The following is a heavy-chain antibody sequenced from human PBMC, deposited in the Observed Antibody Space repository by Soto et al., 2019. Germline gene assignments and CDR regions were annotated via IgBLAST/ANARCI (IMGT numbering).Heavy chain of an antibody. J-gene: IGHJ6*02. CDR2: ISSSGDGT. V-gene: IGHV3-23*01. CDR3: ARNGDFWSWGMDV. CDR1: GFTFSTYA. Sequence: PGGSLRLSCAASGFTFSTYAMTWVRQAPGKGLEWVSIISSSGDGTYYVDSVKGRFTISRDNSRNTLSLQMNSLRAEDTAVYYCARNGDFWSWGMDVWGQGTTVTVSS. D-gene: IGHD3-3*01.